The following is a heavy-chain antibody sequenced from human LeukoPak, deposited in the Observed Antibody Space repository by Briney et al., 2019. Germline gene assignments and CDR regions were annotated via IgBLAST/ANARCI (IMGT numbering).Heavy chain of an antibody. Sequence: GGPQRLSCGASGFTFSKAWMSWVRRPPEKGLEWVSRIKSKAVGGTTDYAAPVKGRFTISRDDSKNTLYLQMNSLKTEDTAVYYCTTVGYASVTARWGEGTLVTVSS. CDR3: TTVGYASVTAR. CDR1: GFTFSKAW. D-gene: IGHD2-8*01. V-gene: IGHV3-15*01. CDR2: IKSKAVGGTT. J-gene: IGHJ4*02.